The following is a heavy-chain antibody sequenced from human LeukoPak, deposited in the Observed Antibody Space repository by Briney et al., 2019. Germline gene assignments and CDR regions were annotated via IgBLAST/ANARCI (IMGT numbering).Heavy chain of an antibody. CDR3: ARDSIIVVVPAAMGIDY. J-gene: IGHJ4*02. V-gene: IGHV1-18*01. CDR2: ISTYNGNT. Sequence: ASVKVSCKASGYTFTNYGISWVRQAPGQGLEWMGRISTYNGNTNYAQNHQGRVTMTTDTFTSTAYMELRSLRSDDTAVYYCARDSIIVVVPAAMGIDYWGQGTLVTVSS. D-gene: IGHD2-2*01. CDR1: GYTFTNYG.